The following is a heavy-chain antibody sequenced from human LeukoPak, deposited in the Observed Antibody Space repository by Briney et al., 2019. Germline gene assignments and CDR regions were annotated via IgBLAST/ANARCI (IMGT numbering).Heavy chain of an antibody. CDR3: ARAYCSSTSCYSSDY. Sequence: PGGSLRLSCAASGFTFSSYEMNWVRKAPGKGLEWVSYISSSGSTIYYADSVKGRFTISRDNAKNSLYLQMNSLRAEDTAVYYCARAYCSSTSCYSSDYWGQGTLVTVSS. J-gene: IGHJ4*02. CDR1: GFTFSSYE. CDR2: ISSSGSTI. V-gene: IGHV3-48*03. D-gene: IGHD2-2*01.